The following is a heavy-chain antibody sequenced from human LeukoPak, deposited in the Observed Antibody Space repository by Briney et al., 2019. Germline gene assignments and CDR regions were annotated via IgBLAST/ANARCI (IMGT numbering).Heavy chain of an antibody. CDR3: ARGGAVAGPARLRYFDY. D-gene: IGHD6-19*01. Sequence: GGSLRLSCAASGFTFSSYAMSWVRQAPGKGLEWVSAISGSGGSTYYADSVKGRFTISRDNSKNTLYLQMNSLRAEDTAVYYCARGGAVAGPARLRYFDYWGQGTLVTVSS. V-gene: IGHV3-23*01. CDR1: GFTFSSYA. CDR2: ISGSGGST. J-gene: IGHJ4*02.